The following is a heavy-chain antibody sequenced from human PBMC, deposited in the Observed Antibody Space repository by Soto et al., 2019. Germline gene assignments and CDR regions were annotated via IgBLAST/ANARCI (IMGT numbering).Heavy chain of an antibody. Sequence: SETLSLTCPVSGGSISSYYWSWIRQHPGKGLEWIGYIYYSGSTNYNPSLKSRVTISVDTSKNQFSLKPSSVTAADTAVYYCARHPDCSSTSCYVFDPWGQGTLVTVSS. V-gene: IGHV4-59*08. CDR3: ARHPDCSSTSCYVFDP. CDR1: GGSISSYY. J-gene: IGHJ5*02. CDR2: IYYSGST. D-gene: IGHD2-2*01.